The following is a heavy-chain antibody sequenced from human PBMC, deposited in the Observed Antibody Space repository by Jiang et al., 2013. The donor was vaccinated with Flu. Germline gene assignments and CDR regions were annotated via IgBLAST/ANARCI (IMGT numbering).Heavy chain of an antibody. Sequence: AEVKKPGSSVKVSCKASGGTFSSYTISWVRQAPGQGLEWMGRIIPILGIANYAQKFQGRVTITADKSTSTAYMELSSLRSEDTAVYYCARDSSTWLKGYCSGGSCYSETQNWFDPWGQGTLVTVSS. CDR1: GGTFSSYT. CDR3: ARDSSTWLKGYCSGGSCYSETQNWFDP. D-gene: IGHD2-15*01. CDR2: IIPILGIA. V-gene: IGHV1-69*04. J-gene: IGHJ5*02.